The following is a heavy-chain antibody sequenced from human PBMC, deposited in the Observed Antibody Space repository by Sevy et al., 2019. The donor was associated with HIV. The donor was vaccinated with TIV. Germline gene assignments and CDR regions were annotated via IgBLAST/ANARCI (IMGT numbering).Heavy chain of an antibody. D-gene: IGHD3-16*01. Sequence: GGYLRLSCAASGFTFSSYSMNWVRQAPGKGLEWVSSISSSSYIYYADSVKGRFTISRDNAKNSLYLQMNSLRAEDTAVYYCARALGVEMATIPPFDIWGQGTMVTVSS. CDR3: ARALGVEMATIPPFDI. CDR1: GFTFSSYS. V-gene: IGHV3-21*01. CDR2: ISSSSYI. J-gene: IGHJ3*02.